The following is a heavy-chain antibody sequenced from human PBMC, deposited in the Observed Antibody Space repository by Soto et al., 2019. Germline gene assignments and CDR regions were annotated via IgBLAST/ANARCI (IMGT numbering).Heavy chain of an antibody. D-gene: IGHD2-21*02. CDR3: ARDRSVVATGYYYYMDV. V-gene: IGHV1-3*01. Sequence: GASVKVSCKASGYTFTSYAMHWVRQAPGQRLEWMGWINAGNGNTKYSQKFQGRVTITRDTSASTAYMELSSLRSEDTAVYYCARDRSVVATGYYYYMDVWGKGTTVTVSS. J-gene: IGHJ6*03. CDR2: INAGNGNT. CDR1: GYTFTSYA.